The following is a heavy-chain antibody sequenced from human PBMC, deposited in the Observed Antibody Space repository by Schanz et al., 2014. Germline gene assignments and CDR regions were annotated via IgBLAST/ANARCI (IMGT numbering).Heavy chain of an antibody. CDR2: INPSGGST. J-gene: IGHJ5*02. D-gene: IGHD2-15*01. V-gene: IGHV1-46*01. CDR1: GYTFTTYY. CDR3: ARGRGCTGGSCYSWFDL. Sequence: QVQLLQSGAEVKKPGASMKVSCKASGYTFTTYYMLWVRQAPGQGLEWMGIINPSGGSTRYGQKFQGRITVTTDTSTSTVYLELSSLRSDDTAVYYCARGRGCTGGSCYSWFDLWGQGTRVTVAS.